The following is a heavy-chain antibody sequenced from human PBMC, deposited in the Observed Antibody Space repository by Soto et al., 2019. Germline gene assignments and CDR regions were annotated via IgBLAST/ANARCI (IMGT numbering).Heavy chain of an antibody. V-gene: IGHV4-31*03. CDR2: IYYSGST. Sequence: SETLSLTCTVSGGSISSGVYYWSWIRQHPGKGLEWIGYIYYSGSTYYNPSLKSRVTISVDTSKNQFSLKLSSVTAADTAVYYCARGIAAAVSRAIDYWGQGTLVTVSS. CDR3: ARGIAAAVSRAIDY. J-gene: IGHJ4*02. D-gene: IGHD6-13*01. CDR1: GGSISSGVYY.